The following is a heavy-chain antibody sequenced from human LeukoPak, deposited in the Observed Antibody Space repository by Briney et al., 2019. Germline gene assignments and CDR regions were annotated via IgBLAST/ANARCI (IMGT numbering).Heavy chain of an antibody. V-gene: IGHV3-23*01. D-gene: IGHD3-3*01. CDR1: GFTFSSYA. J-gene: IGHJ4*02. Sequence: GGSLRLSCAASGFTFSSYAMSWVRQAPGKGLEWVSAISGSGGSTYYADSVKGRLTISRDNSKNTLYLQMNSLRAEDTAVYYCAKVGPHYDFWSGYYFDYWGQGTLVTVSS. CDR2: ISGSGGST. CDR3: AKVGPHYDFWSGYYFDY.